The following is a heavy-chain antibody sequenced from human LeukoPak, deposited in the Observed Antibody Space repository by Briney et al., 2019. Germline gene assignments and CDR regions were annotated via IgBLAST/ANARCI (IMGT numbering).Heavy chain of an antibody. Sequence: TFXXXXXXXXRQXXGXGXEWMGIINPSGGSTSYAQKFQGRVTMTRDTSTSTVYMELSSLRSEDTAVYYCARDEVVPFDYWGQGTLVTVSS. V-gene: IGHV1-46*01. CDR3: ARDEVVPFDY. CDR2: INPSGGST. CDR1: TFXXXX. J-gene: IGHJ4*02. D-gene: IGHD2-15*01.